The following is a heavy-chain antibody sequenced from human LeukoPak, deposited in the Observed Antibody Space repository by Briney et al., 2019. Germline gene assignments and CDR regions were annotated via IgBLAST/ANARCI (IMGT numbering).Heavy chain of an antibody. CDR1: GFTFSSYA. V-gene: IGHV3-23*01. Sequence: GGSLRLSCAASGFTFSSYAMSWVRQAPGKGLEWVSAISGSGGSTYYADSVKGPFTISRDNSKNTLYLQMNSLRAEDTAVYYCAKDPYSYGYRAPDYWGQGTLVTVSS. D-gene: IGHD5-18*01. J-gene: IGHJ4*02. CDR2: ISGSGGST. CDR3: AKDPYSYGYRAPDY.